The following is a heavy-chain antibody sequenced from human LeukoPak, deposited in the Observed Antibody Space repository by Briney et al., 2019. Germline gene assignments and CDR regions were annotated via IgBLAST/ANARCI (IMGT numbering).Heavy chain of an antibody. V-gene: IGHV4-61*01. CDR2: IYYSGST. CDR1: GGSVSSGSYY. J-gene: IGHJ2*01. Sequence: SETLSLTCTVSGGSVSSGSYYWSWIRQPPGKGLEWIGYIYYSGSTNYNPSLKSRVTISVNTSKNQFSLKLSSVTAADTAVYYCARDLIFGVVAYFDLCGRGTLVTVSS. D-gene: IGHD3-3*01. CDR3: ARDLIFGVVAYFDL.